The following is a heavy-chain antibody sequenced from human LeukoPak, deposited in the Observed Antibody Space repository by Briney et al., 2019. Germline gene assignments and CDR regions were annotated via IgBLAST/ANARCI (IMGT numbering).Heavy chain of an antibody. V-gene: IGHV3-7*03. CDR1: GLTFINYW. CDR2: INRDGSGK. CDR3: ARVEYSGNGNLY. J-gene: IGHJ4*02. Sequence: PGGSLRLSCAGSGLTFINYWMTWVRQVPGKGLEWVANINRDGSGKYYLPSVRGRFTISKDDAKDSLYLQMDSLRPEDTAIYYCARVEYSGNGNLYWGQGTLVTVSP. D-gene: IGHD1-26*01.